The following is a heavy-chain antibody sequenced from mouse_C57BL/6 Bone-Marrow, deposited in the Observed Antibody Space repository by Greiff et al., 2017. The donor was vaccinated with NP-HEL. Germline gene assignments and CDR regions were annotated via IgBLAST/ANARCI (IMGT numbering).Heavy chain of an antibody. Sequence: EVQLQESGAELVKPGASVKLSCTASGFNIKDYYMHWVKQRTEQGLEWIGRLDPEDGETKYAPQFPGKATITADTSSNTAYLQLSSLTSEDTAVYYCAREKGLRYDFPFDYWGQGTTLTVSS. J-gene: IGHJ2*01. V-gene: IGHV14-2*01. CDR1: GFNIKDYY. CDR2: LDPEDGET. CDR3: AREKGLRYDFPFDY. D-gene: IGHD2-4*01.